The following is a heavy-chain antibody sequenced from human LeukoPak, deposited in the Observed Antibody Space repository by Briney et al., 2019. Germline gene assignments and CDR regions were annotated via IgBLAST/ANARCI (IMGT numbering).Heavy chain of an antibody. Sequence: GESLKISCKGSGYSFTSYWIGWVRQMPGKGLEWMGIIYPGDSDTRYSPSFQGQVTISADKSISTAYLQWSSLKASDTAVYYCARRASVGGRTVYFDYWGQGTLVTVSS. D-gene: IGHD1-26*01. CDR2: IYPGDSDT. J-gene: IGHJ4*02. CDR3: ARRASVGGRTVYFDY. V-gene: IGHV5-51*01. CDR1: GYSFTSYW.